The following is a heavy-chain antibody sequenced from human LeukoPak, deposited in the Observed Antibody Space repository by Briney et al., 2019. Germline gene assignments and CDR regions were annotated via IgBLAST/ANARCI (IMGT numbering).Heavy chain of an antibody. CDR3: ARVGEDYDILTGYYRPVPYYYMDV. CDR2: IYYSGST. CDR1: GGSISSHY. D-gene: IGHD3-9*01. J-gene: IGHJ6*03. Sequence: SETLSLTCTVSGGSISSHYWSWIRQPPGKGLEWIGYIYYSGSTNYNPSLKSRVTISVDTSKNQFSLKLSSVTAADTAVYYCARVGEDYDILTGYYRPVPYYYMDVWGKGTTVTVSS. V-gene: IGHV4-59*11.